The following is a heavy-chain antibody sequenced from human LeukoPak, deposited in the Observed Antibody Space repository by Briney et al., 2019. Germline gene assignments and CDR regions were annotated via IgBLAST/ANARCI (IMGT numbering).Heavy chain of an antibody. Sequence: SQTLSLTCAISGDSVSSNSAAWNWIRQSPSRGLEWLGRTYYRSKWYNEYAVSVKSRINVNPDTSRNQFSLQLNSVTPEDTAVYYCARSLPRAFDIWGQGTMVTVSS. CDR2: TYYRSKWYN. V-gene: IGHV6-1*01. CDR1: GDSVSSNSAA. J-gene: IGHJ3*02. CDR3: ARSLPRAFDI. D-gene: IGHD3-16*02.